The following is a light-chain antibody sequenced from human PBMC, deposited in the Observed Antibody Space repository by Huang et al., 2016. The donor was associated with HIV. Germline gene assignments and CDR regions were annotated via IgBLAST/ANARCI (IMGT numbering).Light chain of an antibody. J-gene: IGKJ2*03. Sequence: EIVLTQSPDTLSLSPGERATVSCRASQSVTRNYLAWYQQRPGQAPKLRIYGASTRATGIPDRFSGSGSGTDFTLTISRLAPEDCVVYYCQQFGSSPPYSFGQGTKLEIK. CDR1: QSVTRNY. V-gene: IGKV3-20*01. CDR3: QQFGSSPPYS. CDR2: GAS.